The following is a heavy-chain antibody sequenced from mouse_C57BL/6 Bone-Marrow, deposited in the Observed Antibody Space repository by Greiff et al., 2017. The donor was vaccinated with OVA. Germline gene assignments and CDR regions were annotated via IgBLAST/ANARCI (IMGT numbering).Heavy chain of an antibody. CDR3: ARSRVYGNYWYFDV. Sequence: VQLVESGPGLVAPSQSLSITCTVSGFSLTSYAISWVRQPPGKGLEWLGVIWTGGGTNYNSALKSRLSISKDNSKSQVFLKMNSLQTDDTARYYCARSRVYGNYWYFDVWGTGTTVTVSS. J-gene: IGHJ1*03. V-gene: IGHV2-9-1*01. CDR1: GFSLTSYA. CDR2: IWTGGGT. D-gene: IGHD2-1*01.